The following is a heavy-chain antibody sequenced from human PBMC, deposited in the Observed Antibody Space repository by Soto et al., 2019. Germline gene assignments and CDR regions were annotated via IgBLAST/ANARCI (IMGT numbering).Heavy chain of an antibody. CDR2: INPSGGST. J-gene: IGHJ4*02. CDR3: ARDWGRTAMVKGFDY. CDR1: GYTFTSYY. D-gene: IGHD5-18*01. Sequence: ASVKVSCKASGYTFTSYYMHWVRQAPGQGLEWMGIINPSGGSTSYAQKFQGRVTMTRDTSTSTVYMELSSLRSEDTAVYYCARDWGRTAMVKGFDYWGQGTLVTVPS. V-gene: IGHV1-46*01.